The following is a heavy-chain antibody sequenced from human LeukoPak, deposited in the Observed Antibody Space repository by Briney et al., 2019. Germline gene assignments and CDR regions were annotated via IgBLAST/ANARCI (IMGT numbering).Heavy chain of an antibody. D-gene: IGHD2-15*01. Sequence: SETLSLTCTVSGGSINSYYWSWARQPAGKGLEWIGRIYTSGSTNYNPSLKSRVTMSVDTSKNRFSLKLISVTAADTAVYYCARGPGCDGGSCFPGYSFDYWGQGALVIVSS. CDR3: ARGPGCDGGSCFPGYSFDY. CDR1: GGSINSYY. V-gene: IGHV4-4*07. CDR2: IYTSGST. J-gene: IGHJ4*02.